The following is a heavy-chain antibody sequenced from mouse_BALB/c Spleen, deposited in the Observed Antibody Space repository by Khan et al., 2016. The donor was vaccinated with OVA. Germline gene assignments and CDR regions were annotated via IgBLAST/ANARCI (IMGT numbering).Heavy chain of an antibody. CDR1: GYAFTNYQ. V-gene: IGHV1S81*02. D-gene: IGHD3-1*01. CDR2: INPSNGGT. Sequence: QVRLQQSGAELVKPGASVKLSCKASGYAFTNYQMYWVKQRPGQGLEWIGEINPSNGGTNFNEKFKSKATLTVDKSSSTAYMQLSSLTSEDSAVYYCTGGGYGGFAYWGQGTLVTVSA. CDR3: TGGGYGGFAY. J-gene: IGHJ3*01.